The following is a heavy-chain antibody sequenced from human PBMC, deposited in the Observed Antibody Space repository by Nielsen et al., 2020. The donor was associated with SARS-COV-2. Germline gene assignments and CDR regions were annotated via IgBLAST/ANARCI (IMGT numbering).Heavy chain of an antibody. CDR3: ARGGYYSNTLDV. CDR1: AGSINNYY. CDR2: IYYTGST. Sequence: SETLSLTCTVSAGSINNYYWTWIRQPPGKGLEWIGYIYYTGSTNWNPSLKSRLTISVDTSQNQFSLKLGSVTAADAAVYYCARGGYYSNTLDVWGQGTTVTVFS. V-gene: IGHV4-59*01. J-gene: IGHJ6*02.